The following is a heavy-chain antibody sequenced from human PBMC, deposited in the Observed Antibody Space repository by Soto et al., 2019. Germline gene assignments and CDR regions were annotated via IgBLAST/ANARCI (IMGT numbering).Heavy chain of an antibody. CDR1: GGTFSIYA. Sequence: ASVKVSCKASGGTFSIYAIIWVRQAPGQGLEWMGGIIPIFGTANYAQKFQGRVTITADESTSTAYMELSSLRSEDTAVYYCARLAAAGSGDYWGQGTLVTVS. J-gene: IGHJ4*02. CDR3: ARLAAAGSGDY. D-gene: IGHD6-13*01. CDR2: IIPIFGTA. V-gene: IGHV1-69*13.